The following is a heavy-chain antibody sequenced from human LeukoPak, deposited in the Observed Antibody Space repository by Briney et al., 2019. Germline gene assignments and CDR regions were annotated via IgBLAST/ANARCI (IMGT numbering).Heavy chain of an antibody. CDR1: GYTLTELS. D-gene: IGHD1-26*01. V-gene: IGHV1-24*01. CDR3: ASALNGVGATQY. J-gene: IGHJ4*02. CDR2: FDPEDGET. Sequence: ASVKVSCKVSGYTLTELSMHWVRQAPGKGLEWMGGFDPEDGETIYAQKFQGRVTMTEDTSTDTAYMELSSLRSEDTAVYYCASALNGVGATQYWGQGTLVTVSS.